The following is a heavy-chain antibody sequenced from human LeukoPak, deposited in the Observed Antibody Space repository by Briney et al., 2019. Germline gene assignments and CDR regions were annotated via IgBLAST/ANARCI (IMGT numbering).Heavy chain of an antibody. J-gene: IGHJ4*02. CDR3: ARIPGGIAAAGREDY. D-gene: IGHD6-13*01. CDR2: INPSGGST. Sequence: ASVKVSCKASGYTFTSYYMHWVRQAPGQGLEWMGIINPSGGSTSYAQKFQGRVTMTRNTSISTAYMELSSLRSEDTAVYYCARIPGGIAAAGREDYWGQGTLVTVSS. V-gene: IGHV1-46*01. CDR1: GYTFTSYY.